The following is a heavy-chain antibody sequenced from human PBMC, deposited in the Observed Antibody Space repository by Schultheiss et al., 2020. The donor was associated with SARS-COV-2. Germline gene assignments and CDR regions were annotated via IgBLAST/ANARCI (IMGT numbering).Heavy chain of an antibody. CDR3: ARDRRYYYDSSGYYYWYFDL. V-gene: IGHV3-11*06. D-gene: IGHD3-22*01. J-gene: IGHJ2*01. CDR1: GFTFSDYY. Sequence: GESLKISCEASGFTFSDYYMSWIRQAPGKGLEWVSYISSSSSYTNYADSVKGRFTISRDNAKNSLYLQMNSLRAEDTAVYYCARDRRYYYDSSGYYYWYFDLWGRGTLVTVSS. CDR2: ISSSSSYT.